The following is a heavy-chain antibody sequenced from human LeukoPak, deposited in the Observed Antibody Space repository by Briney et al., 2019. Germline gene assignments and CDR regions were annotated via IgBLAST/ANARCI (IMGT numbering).Heavy chain of an antibody. CDR3: ARENGAFCGGDCFPDYFDY. CDR2: INPTGSST. V-gene: IGHV1-46*01. CDR1: GHTFTNYY. Sequence: GASVKASCTASGHTFTNYYVHWVRQAPGQGLERMGIINPTGSSTTSARKFQRRLMMTRDTTTSTVYMELSSLTSEDTAVNYCARENGAFCGGDCFPDYFDYWGQGTLVTVSS. J-gene: IGHJ4*02. D-gene: IGHD2-21*02.